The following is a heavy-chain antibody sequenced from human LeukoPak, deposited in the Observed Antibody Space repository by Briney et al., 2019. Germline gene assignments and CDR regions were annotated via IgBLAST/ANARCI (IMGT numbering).Heavy chain of an antibody. Sequence: WASVKVSCKASGYTFTSYGISWVRQAPGQGLEWMGWISAYNGNTNYAQKLQGRVTMTTDTSTSTAYMELRSLRSDDTAVYYCARDSRLQQLPDFDYWGQGTLVTVSS. J-gene: IGHJ4*02. CDR3: ARDSRLQQLPDFDY. V-gene: IGHV1-18*01. CDR1: GYTFTSYG. CDR2: ISAYNGNT. D-gene: IGHD6-13*01.